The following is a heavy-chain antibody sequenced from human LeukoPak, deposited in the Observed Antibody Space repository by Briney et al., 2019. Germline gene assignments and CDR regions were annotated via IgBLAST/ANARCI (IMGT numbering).Heavy chain of an antibody. CDR2: ISYDGSNK. J-gene: IGHJ5*02. Sequence: GGSLRLSCAASGFTFSNYAMHWVRQAPGKGLEWVAVISYDGSNKYYADSVKGRFTISRDNSKNTLYLQMYSLRAEDTAVYYCVRLDRGATFDPWGQGALVAVSS. D-gene: IGHD3-10*01. CDR3: VRLDRGATFDP. CDR1: GFTFSNYA. V-gene: IGHV3-30*01.